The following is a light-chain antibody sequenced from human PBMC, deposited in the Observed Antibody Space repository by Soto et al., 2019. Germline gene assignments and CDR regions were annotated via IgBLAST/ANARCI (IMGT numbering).Light chain of an antibody. J-gene: IGKJ1*01. V-gene: IGKV1-5*01. CDR3: QHHGGMST. CDR1: QSISNR. Sequence: DIQMTQSPSTLSASVGDRVTITCRASQSISNRLAWYQQKPGKAPKVLIYDASSLESGVPSRFSGSGSGTGFILPISSLQPDDFARYCCQHHGGMSTFGQGTQVQMK. CDR2: DAS.